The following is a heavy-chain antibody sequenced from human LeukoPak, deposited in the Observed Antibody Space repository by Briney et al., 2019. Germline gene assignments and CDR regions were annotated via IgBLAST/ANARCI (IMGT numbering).Heavy chain of an antibody. CDR3: GRSSGWWSLDY. J-gene: IGHJ4*02. V-gene: IGHV3-23*01. D-gene: IGHD6-19*01. Sequence: GGSLRLSCAASGFTFSTASLHWVRQAPGGGLEWVSAFDTGFGTYYPDSLKGRFTISRDNSKNTLFLQMNSLRAEDTAVYYCGRSSGWWSLDYWGQGTLVTVSS. CDR1: GFTFSTAS. CDR2: FDTGFGT.